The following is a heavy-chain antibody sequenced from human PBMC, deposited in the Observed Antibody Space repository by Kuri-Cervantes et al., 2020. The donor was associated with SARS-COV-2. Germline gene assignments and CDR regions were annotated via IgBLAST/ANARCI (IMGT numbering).Heavy chain of an antibody. Sequence: GGSLRLSCTVSGFTFSSYVMNWVRQAPGKGLEWVAAISGSGGSTYYADSVKGRFAVSRDNSKNTLSLQMNSLRAEDTAVYYCGKEGGHSEIDYWGQGTLVTVSS. D-gene: IGHD2-15*01. CDR2: ISGSGGST. J-gene: IGHJ4*02. V-gene: IGHV3-23*01. CDR3: GKEGGHSEIDY. CDR1: GFTFSSYV.